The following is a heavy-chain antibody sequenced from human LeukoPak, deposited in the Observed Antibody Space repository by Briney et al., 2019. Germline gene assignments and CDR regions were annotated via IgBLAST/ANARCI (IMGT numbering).Heavy chain of an antibody. Sequence: ASVKVSCKASGYTFTGYYLHWVRQAPGQGLEWMGWIYPNTGGTKSTQKFQGRVSMTRDTAISTAYMEINRLTSDDTAVCYCAREPGTATGYWGQGTLVTVSP. CDR2: IYPNTGGT. CDR3: AREPGTATGY. CDR1: GYTFTGYY. J-gene: IGHJ4*02. D-gene: IGHD1-1*01. V-gene: IGHV1-2*02.